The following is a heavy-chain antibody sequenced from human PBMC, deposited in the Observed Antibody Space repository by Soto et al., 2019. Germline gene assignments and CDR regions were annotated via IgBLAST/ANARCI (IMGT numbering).Heavy chain of an antibody. CDR1: GYTFTNYA. V-gene: IGHV1-3*05. D-gene: IGHD6-19*01. CDR2: INAGNGNT. Sequence: QVQLVQSGAEEKKPGASVKVSCKASGYTFTNYAMHWVRQAPGQRLEGMGWINAGNGNTKYSQKFQGRVTITRDTSASTAYMELSILIYEDTAVYYCARVSGCFLPDYWGQGTLVTVSS. J-gene: IGHJ4*02. CDR3: ARVSGCFLPDY.